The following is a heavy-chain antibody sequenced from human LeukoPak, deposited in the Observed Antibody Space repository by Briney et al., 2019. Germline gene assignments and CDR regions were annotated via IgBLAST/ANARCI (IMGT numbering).Heavy chain of an antibody. D-gene: IGHD3-16*01. CDR1: GFTFSSYW. CDR3: ARDNGGALDY. CDR2: IKQDASDK. Sequence: GGSLRLSCEASGFTFSSYWMGWVRQAPGKGLEWVANIKQDASDKNYVDSVKGRFTISRDNAKNSVYQQMNSLGADDTAVYYCARDNGGALDYWGQGSLVTVSS. V-gene: IGHV3-7*01. J-gene: IGHJ4*02.